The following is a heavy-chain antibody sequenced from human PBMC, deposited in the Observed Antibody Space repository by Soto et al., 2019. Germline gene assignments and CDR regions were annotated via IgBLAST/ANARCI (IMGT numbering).Heavy chain of an antibody. CDR3: TTDDPINRY. J-gene: IGHJ4*02. Sequence: GGSLRLSCAASGFTFSNAWMSWFRQAPGKGLEWVGRIKSKTNGGTTDYAAPVIGRFIISRDDSKNTLYLQMNSLKTEDTAVYYCTTDDPINRYWGQGTLVTVSS. CDR2: IKSKTNGGTT. CDR1: GFTFSNAW. V-gene: IGHV3-15*01.